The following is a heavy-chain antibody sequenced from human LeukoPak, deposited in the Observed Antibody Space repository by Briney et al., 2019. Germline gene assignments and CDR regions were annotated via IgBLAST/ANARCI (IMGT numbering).Heavy chain of an antibody. J-gene: IGHJ3*02. CDR1: GGSISSHY. Sequence: SETLSLTCTVSGGSISSHYWSWIRQSPGKGLEWIGYIYYSGSTNYNPSLKSRVTISVDTSKNQFSLKLSSVTAADTAVYYCARGEMATIEDSFDIWGQGTMVTVSS. V-gene: IGHV4-59*11. CDR3: ARGEMATIEDSFDI. CDR2: IYYSGST. D-gene: IGHD5-24*01.